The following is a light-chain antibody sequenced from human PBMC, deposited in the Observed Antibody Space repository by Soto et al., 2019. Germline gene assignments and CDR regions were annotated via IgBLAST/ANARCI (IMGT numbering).Light chain of an antibody. CDR2: DVS. CDR1: SSDVGRYNY. Sequence: QSALTQPASVSGSPGQSITISCTGTSSDVGRYNYVSWYQQHPGKAPKLIIYDVSYRPSGVSDRFSGSKSGNTASLTISGLRAEDEADYYCSSYTGSSTSFGGGTKLTV. J-gene: IGLJ3*02. CDR3: SSYTGSSTS. V-gene: IGLV2-14*01.